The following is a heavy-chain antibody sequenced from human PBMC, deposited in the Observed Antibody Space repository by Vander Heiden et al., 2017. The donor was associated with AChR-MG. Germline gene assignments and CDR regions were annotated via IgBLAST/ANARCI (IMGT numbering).Heavy chain of an antibody. CDR1: GFSFGSDA. Sequence: EVQLLESGGGLVPPGGSRGLCWAPSGFSFGSDALHWVRPAPGKGLGWVSAISGRVGTTYYAYSVKGRFTISRDNSENTLYLQMNSLRAEDTAVYYCAKDLGSSSSLSLPAFGFDYWGQGTQVTVSS. D-gene: IGHD6-6*01. J-gene: IGHJ4*02. CDR2: ISGRVGTT. V-gene: IGHV3-23*01. CDR3: AKDLGSSSSLSLPAFGFDY.